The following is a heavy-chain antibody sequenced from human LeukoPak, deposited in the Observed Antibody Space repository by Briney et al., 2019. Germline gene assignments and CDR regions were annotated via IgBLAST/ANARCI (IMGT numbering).Heavy chain of an antibody. Sequence: PSETLSLTCAVYGGSFSGYYWSWIRQPPGEGLEWIGEINHSGSTNYNPSLKSRVTMSVDTSKNQFSLKLSSVTAADTAVYYCARSPTGYCSSTSCYTYAFDIWGQGTMVTVSS. D-gene: IGHD2-2*02. CDR3: ARSPTGYCSSTSCYTYAFDI. CDR2: INHSGST. CDR1: GGSFSGYY. J-gene: IGHJ3*02. V-gene: IGHV4-34*01.